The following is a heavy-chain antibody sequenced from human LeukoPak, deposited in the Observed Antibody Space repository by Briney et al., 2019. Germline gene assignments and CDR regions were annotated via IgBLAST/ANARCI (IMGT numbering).Heavy chain of an antibody. V-gene: IGHV3-48*01. CDR3: VRDHHRRLYDNQARDTFDI. CDR2: ISSRSSTI. CDR1: GFTFSSYS. J-gene: IGHJ3*02. Sequence: GGSLRLSCAASGFTFSSYSMNWVRQAPGKGLEWVSYISSRSSTIYYADSVKGRFTISRDNAKNSLYLQMNSLRAEDTAVYYCVRDHHRRLYDNQARDTFDIWGQGTMVTVSS. D-gene: IGHD3-22*01.